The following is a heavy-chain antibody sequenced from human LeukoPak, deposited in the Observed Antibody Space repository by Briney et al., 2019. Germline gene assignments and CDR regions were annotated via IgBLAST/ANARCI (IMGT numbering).Heavy chain of an antibody. CDR3: AKGRVSAIVGATTLDY. CDR1: GFTFSNYA. CDR2: ISGSTGST. V-gene: IGHV3-23*01. D-gene: IGHD1-26*01. J-gene: IGHJ4*02. Sequence: GGSLRLSCAASGFTFSNYAMNWVRQAPGKGLEWVSLISGSTGSTYYADSVKGRFSISRDNSNNTVYLQMNSLRVEDTAVYYCAKGRVSAIVGATTLDYWGQGTLVTVSS.